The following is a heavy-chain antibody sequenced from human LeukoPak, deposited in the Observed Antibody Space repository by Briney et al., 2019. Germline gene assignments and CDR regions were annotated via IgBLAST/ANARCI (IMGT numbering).Heavy chain of an antibody. CDR2: IYYSGST. D-gene: IGHD1-26*01. J-gene: IGHJ4*02. CDR3: ASYSGSYFFDY. Sequence: SETRSLTGTAPGASISSYYWSWIRQPPGKELEWIGYIYYSGSTNYNPSLKSRVTISVDTSKNQFSLKLSSVTAADTAVYYCASYSGSYFFDYWGQGTLVTVSS. V-gene: IGHV4-59*01. CDR1: GASISSYY.